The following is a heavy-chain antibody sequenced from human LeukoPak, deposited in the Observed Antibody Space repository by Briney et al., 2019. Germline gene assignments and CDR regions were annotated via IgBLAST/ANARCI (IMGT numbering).Heavy chain of an antibody. CDR3: ARVQGYSSSWYWVYYYGMDV. V-gene: IGHV1-2*02. Sequence: ASAKVSCKASGYTFTGYYMHWVRQAPGQGLEWMGWINPNSGGTNYAQKFQGRVTMTRDTSISTVYMELSRLRSDDTAVYYCARVQGYSSSWYWVYYYGMDVWGQGTTVTVSS. CDR1: GYTFTGYY. D-gene: IGHD6-13*01. CDR2: INPNSGGT. J-gene: IGHJ6*02.